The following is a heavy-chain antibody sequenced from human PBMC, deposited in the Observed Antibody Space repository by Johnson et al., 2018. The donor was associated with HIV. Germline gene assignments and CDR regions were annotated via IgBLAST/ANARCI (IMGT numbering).Heavy chain of an antibody. D-gene: IGHD5-12*01. V-gene: IGHV3-11*04. CDR1: GFSFSDYY. Sequence: QVQLVESGGGVVQPGRSLRLSCAASGFSFSDYYMSCIRQAPGRGLEWVSYIRGSDRTTYYAESVRGRFTIFRDNSKNTLYLQMNSLRAEDTAVYYWAKSLPGYDAFDIWGQGTMVTVSS. CDR3: AKSLPGYDAFDI. J-gene: IGHJ3*02. CDR2: IRGSDRTT.